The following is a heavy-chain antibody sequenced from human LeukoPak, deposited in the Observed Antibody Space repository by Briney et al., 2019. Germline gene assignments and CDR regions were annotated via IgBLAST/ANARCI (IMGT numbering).Heavy chain of an antibody. CDR3: ARAPLGYNWFDP. Sequence: AASVKVSCKASGYTFTGYYMHWVRQAPGQGLEWMGRINPNSGGTNYAQKFQGRVTMTKDTSISTGYMELSRLRSDDTAVYYCARAPLGYNWFDPWGQGTLVTVPS. D-gene: IGHD3-10*01. CDR1: GYTFTGYY. CDR2: INPNSGGT. V-gene: IGHV1-2*06. J-gene: IGHJ5*02.